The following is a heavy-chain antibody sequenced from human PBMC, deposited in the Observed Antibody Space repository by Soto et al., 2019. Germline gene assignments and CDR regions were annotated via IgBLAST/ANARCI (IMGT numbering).Heavy chain of an antibody. CDR3: AKGVRGVIRTSEFDY. V-gene: IGHV3-23*01. D-gene: IGHD3-10*01. Sequence: GGSLRLSCAASGFTFSSYAMHWVRQAPGKGLEWVSAISGSGGSTYYADSVKGRFTISRDNSKNTLYLQMNSLRAEDTAVYYCAKGVRGVIRTSEFDYWGQGTLVTVSS. J-gene: IGHJ4*02. CDR1: GFTFSSYA. CDR2: ISGSGGST.